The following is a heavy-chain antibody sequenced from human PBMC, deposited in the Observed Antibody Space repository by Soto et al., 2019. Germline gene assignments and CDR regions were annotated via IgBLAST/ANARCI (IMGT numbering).Heavy chain of an antibody. CDR3: AKVILVDSYYDILTGQDAFDI. D-gene: IGHD3-9*01. V-gene: IGHV3-23*01. CDR2: ISGSGGST. Sequence: GSLRLSCAASGFTFSSYAMSWVRQAPGKGLEWVSAISGSGGSTYYADSVKGRFTIPRDNSKNTLYLQMNSLRAEDTAVYYCAKVILVDSYYDILTGQDAFDIWGQGTMVTVSS. J-gene: IGHJ3*02. CDR1: GFTFSSYA.